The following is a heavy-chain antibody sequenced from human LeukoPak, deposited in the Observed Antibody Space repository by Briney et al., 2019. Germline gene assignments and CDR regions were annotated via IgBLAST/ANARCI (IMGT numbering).Heavy chain of an antibody. J-gene: IGHJ4*02. D-gene: IGHD3-3*01. CDR2: ISAYNGNT. CDR3: ARASASVYDFWSGYYH. Sequence: ASVKLSCKASGYTFTSYGISWVRQAPGQGLEWMGWISAYNGNTNYAQKLQGRVTMTTDTSTSTAYMELRSLRSDDTAVYYCARASASVYDFWSGYYHWGQGTLVTVSS. CDR1: GYTFTSYG. V-gene: IGHV1-18*01.